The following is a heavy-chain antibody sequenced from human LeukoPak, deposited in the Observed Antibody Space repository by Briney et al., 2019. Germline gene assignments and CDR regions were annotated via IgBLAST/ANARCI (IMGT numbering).Heavy chain of an antibody. D-gene: IGHD4-23*01. CDR2: IGTRSNPI. CDR3: AREARWSGRDFDY. Sequence: GGSLRLSCAASGFSFSDFYMSWIRQAPGMGLEWIAYIGTRSNPIYYADSVKGRVTISRDDAKNSLYLQMNSLRDEDTAVYFCAREARWSGRDFDYWGQGILVTVSS. V-gene: IGHV3-11*01. CDR1: GFSFSDFY. J-gene: IGHJ4*02.